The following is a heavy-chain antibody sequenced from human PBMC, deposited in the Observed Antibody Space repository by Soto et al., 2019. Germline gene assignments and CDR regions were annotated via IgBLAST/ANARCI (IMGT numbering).Heavy chain of an antibody. CDR1: GYSFTRFG. V-gene: IGHV1-18*01. Sequence: GASVKVSCKASGYSFTRFGSSWVRQAPGQGLEWMGWISPSTGNTNYAQNFQGRVTMTTDTSTSTGYMQLRSLRYDDKAVYYCAVASSGSTADYHYYYGMDVWGQGTPVTVSS. CDR2: ISPSTGNT. CDR3: AVASSGSTADYHYYYGMDV. J-gene: IGHJ6*02. D-gene: IGHD3-22*01.